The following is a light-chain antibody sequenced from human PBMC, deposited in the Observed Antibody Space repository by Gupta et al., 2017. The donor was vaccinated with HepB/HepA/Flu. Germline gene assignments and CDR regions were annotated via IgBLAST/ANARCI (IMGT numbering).Light chain of an antibody. Sequence: EIVLTQSPGTLSLSPGERATLSCRASQSVTSSYLAWYQQKPGQAPRLLIYGASNRATGIPDRFSGSGSGTDFTLTISRLEPEDFAVYYCQQYGSSLWTFGRGTKVEIK. CDR2: GAS. V-gene: IGKV3-20*01. CDR3: QQYGSSLWT. CDR1: QSVTSSY. J-gene: IGKJ1*01.